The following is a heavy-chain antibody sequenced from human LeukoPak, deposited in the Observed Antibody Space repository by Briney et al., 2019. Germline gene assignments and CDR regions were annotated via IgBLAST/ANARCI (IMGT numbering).Heavy chain of an antibody. J-gene: IGHJ5*02. V-gene: IGHV3-33*01. CDR2: IWYDGSSK. Sequence: PGGSLRLSCAASGFTFSSYGMHWVRQAPGKGLEWVAVIWYDGSSKYYADSVKGRFTISRDNSKNTLYLQMNSLRAEDTAVYYCARDPDSSGYYSTGGWFDPWGQGTLVTVSS. D-gene: IGHD3-22*01. CDR3: ARDPDSSGYYSTGGWFDP. CDR1: GFTFSSYG.